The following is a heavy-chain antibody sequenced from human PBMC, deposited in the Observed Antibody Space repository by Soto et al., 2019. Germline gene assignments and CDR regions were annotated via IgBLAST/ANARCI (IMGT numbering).Heavy chain of an antibody. Sequence: QVQLVESGGGVVQPGRSLRLSCAASGFTFSSYAMHWVRQAPGKGLEWVAVISYDGSNKYYADSVKGRFTISRDNSKNTLYLQMNSLRAEDTAVYYCARDRGYYYDSSGPNYYYYGMDVW. CDR3: ARDRGYYYDSSGPNYYYYGMDV. V-gene: IGHV3-30-3*01. CDR1: GFTFSSYA. D-gene: IGHD3-22*01. CDR2: ISYDGSNK. J-gene: IGHJ6*01.